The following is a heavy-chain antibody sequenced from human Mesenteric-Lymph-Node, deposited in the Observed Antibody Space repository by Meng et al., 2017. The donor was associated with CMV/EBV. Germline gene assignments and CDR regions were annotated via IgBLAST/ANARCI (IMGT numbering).Heavy chain of an antibody. V-gene: IGHV3-21*01. CDR1: GFSFSSYS. CDR3: ARDLYVDTAHYYYYYGMDV. Sequence: GESLKISCAASGFSFSSYSMSWVRQAPGKGLEWVSSISSSSSYIYYADSVKGRFTISRDNAKNSLYLQMNSLRAEDTAVYYCARDLYVDTAHYYYYYGMDVWGQGTTVTVSS. J-gene: IGHJ6*02. CDR2: ISSSSSYI. D-gene: IGHD5-18*01.